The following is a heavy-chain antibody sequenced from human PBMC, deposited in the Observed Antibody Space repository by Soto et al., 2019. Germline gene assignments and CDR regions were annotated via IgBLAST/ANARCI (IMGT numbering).Heavy chain of an antibody. D-gene: IGHD3-16*02. J-gene: IGHJ5*02. CDR1: GSSFPKYP. V-gene: IGHV3-30-3*01. Sequence: GGSLRLSCAASGSSFPKYPMHWVRQTPDKGLEWVAVISHDGVTKNSADSVKGRFTISRDNAKNSLYLQMNSLRAEDTAVYYCARENYDYVWGSYPWFDPWGQGTLVTVSS. CDR3: ARENYDYVWGSYPWFDP. CDR2: ISHDGVTK.